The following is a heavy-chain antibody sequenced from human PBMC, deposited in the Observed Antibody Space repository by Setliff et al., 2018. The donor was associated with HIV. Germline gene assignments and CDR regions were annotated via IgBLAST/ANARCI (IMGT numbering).Heavy chain of an antibody. V-gene: IGHV4-31*03. Sequence: PSETLSLTCTVSGGSISSGGYYWSWIRQHPGKGLEWIGYMSHSGATYYNPSLKGRLIISVDTSNNQFSLNLTSVTASDTALYFCARASGITLVRGARYYMDVWGKGTTVTVSS. CDR1: GGSISSGGYY. CDR2: MSHSGAT. D-gene: IGHD3-10*01. CDR3: ARASGITLVRGARYYMDV. J-gene: IGHJ6*03.